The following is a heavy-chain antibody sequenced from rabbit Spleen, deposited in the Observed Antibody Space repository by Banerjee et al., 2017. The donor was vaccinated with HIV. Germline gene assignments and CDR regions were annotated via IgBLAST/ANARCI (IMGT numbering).Heavy chain of an antibody. CDR1: GVSFSGDSY. J-gene: IGHJ4*01. CDR3: ARTFSDSGWNIDL. Sequence: QEQLEESGGDLVKPGASLTLTCIASGVSFSGDSYMCWVRQAPGKGLEWIVCIDSGSSGFTYFASWAKGRFTISKTSSSTVTLQMTSLTAADTATYFCARTFSDSGWNIDLWGQGTLVTVS. V-gene: IGHV1S45*01. CDR2: IDSGSSGFT. D-gene: IGHD1-1*01.